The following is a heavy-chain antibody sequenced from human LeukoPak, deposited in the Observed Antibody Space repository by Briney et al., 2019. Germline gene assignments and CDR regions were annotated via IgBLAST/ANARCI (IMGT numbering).Heavy chain of an antibody. CDR2: IKQDGSEK. CDR3: AREITDEDYFDY. Sequence: QSGGSLRLSCAASGFTFTGYWMVWVRQAPGKGLEWVANIKQDGSEKYYVDSVKGRFTISRDNAKNSLYLQMNSLRAEDTAVYYCAREITDEDYFDYWGQGTLVTVSS. V-gene: IGHV3-7*01. CDR1: GFTFTGYW. D-gene: IGHD1-20*01. J-gene: IGHJ4*02.